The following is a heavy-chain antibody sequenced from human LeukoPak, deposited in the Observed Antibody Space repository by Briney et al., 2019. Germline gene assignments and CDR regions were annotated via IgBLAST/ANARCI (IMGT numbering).Heavy chain of an antibody. V-gene: IGHV3-74*03. J-gene: IGHJ4*02. CDR2: INSDGTTS. D-gene: IGHD3-10*01. CDR1: GLTFSSHW. Sequence: GGSLRLSCAASGLTFSSHWMHWVRQVPGKGLMWVSRINSDGTTSTYADSVRGRFTISRDNAKNTLYLQMNSLSAEDTAVYFCARGPGSDFDSWGRGTLVTVSS. CDR3: ARGPGSDFDS.